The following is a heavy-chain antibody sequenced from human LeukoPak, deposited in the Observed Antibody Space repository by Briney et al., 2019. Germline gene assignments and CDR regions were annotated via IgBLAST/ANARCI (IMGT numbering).Heavy chain of an antibody. CDR3: ARGGFWSGYPSYFDY. CDR1: GFTFSSYA. CDR2: ISYDGSNK. J-gene: IGHJ4*02. D-gene: IGHD3-3*01. V-gene: IGHV3-30*04. Sequence: GGSLRLSCAASGFTFSSYAMTWVRQAPGKGLEWVAVISYDGSNKYYADSVKGRFTISRDNSKNTLYLQMNSLRAEDTAVYYCARGGFWSGYPSYFDYWGQGTLVTVSS.